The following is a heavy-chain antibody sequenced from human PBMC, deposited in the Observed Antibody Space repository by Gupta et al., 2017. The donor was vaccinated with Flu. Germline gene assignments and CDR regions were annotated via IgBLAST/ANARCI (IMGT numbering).Heavy chain of an antibody. CDR3: VRDGYNSVACDI. CDR2: ISGTGAPT. Sequence: VRQAAGKGLEWVSHISGTGAPTQYVESVMGRFTISRDNRKNTLYLQMNSVTVEDTARYDCVRDGYNSVACDIWGQGTMVHVSS. J-gene: IGHJ3*01. D-gene: IGHD1-1*01. V-gene: IGHV3-23*01.